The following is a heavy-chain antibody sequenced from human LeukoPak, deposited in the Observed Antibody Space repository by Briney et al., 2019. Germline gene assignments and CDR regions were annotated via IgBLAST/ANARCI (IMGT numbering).Heavy chain of an antibody. V-gene: IGHV5-51*01. Sequence: GSLKISCKGSGYSFTSYWIGWVRQMPGKGLEWMGIIYPGDSDTRYSPSFQGQVTISADKSISTAYLQWSSLKASDTAMYYCARWYYYDSSGYYYAPDYWGQGTLVTVSS. J-gene: IGHJ4*02. CDR3: ARWYYYDSSGYYYAPDY. CDR2: IYPGDSDT. CDR1: GYSFTSYW. D-gene: IGHD3-22*01.